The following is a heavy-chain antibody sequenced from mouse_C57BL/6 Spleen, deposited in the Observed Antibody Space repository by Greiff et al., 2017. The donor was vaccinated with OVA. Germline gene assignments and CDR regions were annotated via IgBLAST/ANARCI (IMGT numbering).Heavy chain of an antibody. CDR1: GYTFTDYE. Sequence: VQGVESGAELVRPGASVTLSCKASGYTFTDYEMHWVKQTPVHGLEWIGAIDPETGGTAYNQKFKGKAILTADKSSSTAYMELRSLTSEDSAVYYCTTYYFDYWGQGTTLTVSS. V-gene: IGHV1-15*01. CDR3: TTYYFDY. J-gene: IGHJ2*01. CDR2: IDPETGGT.